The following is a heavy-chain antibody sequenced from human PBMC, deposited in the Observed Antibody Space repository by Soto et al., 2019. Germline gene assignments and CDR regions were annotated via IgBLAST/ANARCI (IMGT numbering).Heavy chain of an antibody. Sequence: SETLSLTCTVSGGPISSGGYYWSWIRQHPGKGLEWIGYIYYSGSTYYNPSLKSRVTISVDTSKNQFSLKLSSVTAADTAVYYCARGPVRGVMYYWGQGTLVTVSS. J-gene: IGHJ4*02. CDR1: GGPISSGGYY. CDR2: IYYSGST. D-gene: IGHD3-10*01. V-gene: IGHV4-31*03. CDR3: ARGPVRGVMYY.